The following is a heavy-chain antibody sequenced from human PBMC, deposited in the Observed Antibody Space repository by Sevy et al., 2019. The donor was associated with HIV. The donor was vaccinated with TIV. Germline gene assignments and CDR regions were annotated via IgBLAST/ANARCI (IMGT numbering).Heavy chain of an antibody. CDR2: IWNDGSNK. CDR1: GFTFSNYG. J-gene: IGHJ4*02. D-gene: IGHD2-21*02. Sequence: GGSLRLSCAASGFTFSNYGMHWVRQAPGKGLEWVAVIWNDGSNKYYADSVKGRFTISRDNSKNTLYLQMNSLRVEDTAVYFCARGCDCNERCAKRDFDYWGQGTLVTVSS. V-gene: IGHV3-33*01. CDR3: ARGCDCNERCAKRDFDY.